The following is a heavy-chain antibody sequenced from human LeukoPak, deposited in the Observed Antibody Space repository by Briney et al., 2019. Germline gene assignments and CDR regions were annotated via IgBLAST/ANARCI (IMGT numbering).Heavy chain of an antibody. CDR3: AKGSSGWYGGPNWFDP. CDR1: GFTLSSYA. D-gene: IGHD6-19*01. CDR2: ISGSGVST. Sequence: GGSLRLSCAASGFTLSSYAMGWVRQGPGKGLEWVSIISGSGVSTYYTDSVKGRFNISRDNSKNTLYLQMNSLRAEDSAVYYCAKGSSGWYGGPNWFDPWGQGTLVTVSS. V-gene: IGHV3-23*01. J-gene: IGHJ5*02.